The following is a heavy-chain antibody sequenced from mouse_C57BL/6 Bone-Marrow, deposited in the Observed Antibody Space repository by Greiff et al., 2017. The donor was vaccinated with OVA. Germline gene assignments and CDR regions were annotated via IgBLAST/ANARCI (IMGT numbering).Heavy chain of an antibody. V-gene: IGHV3-8*01. J-gene: IGHJ1*03. CDR2: ISYSGSP. CDR1: GYSITSDY. Sequence: EVMLVESGPGLAKPSQTLSLTCSVTGYSITSDYWNWIRQFPGNKLEYMGYISYSGSPYSNPSLKSRISITRDTSKNQYYLQLNSVTTEDTATYYGASRYGDYWYFDVWGTGTTVTVSS. D-gene: IGHD2-13*01. CDR3: ASRYGDYWYFDV.